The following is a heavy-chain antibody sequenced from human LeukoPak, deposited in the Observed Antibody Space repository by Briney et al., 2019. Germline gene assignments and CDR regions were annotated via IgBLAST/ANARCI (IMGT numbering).Heavy chain of an antibody. V-gene: IGHV4-39*07. D-gene: IGHD6-13*01. CDR3: ARGTVRSSEYYFDY. CDR2: IYYSGST. Sequence: PSETLSLTCTVSGGSISSSSYYWGWIRQPPGKGLEWIGSIYYSGSTYYNPSLKSRVTISVDTSKNQFSLKLSSVTAADTAVYYCARGTVRSSEYYFDYWGQGTLVTVSS. J-gene: IGHJ4*02. CDR1: GGSISSSSYY.